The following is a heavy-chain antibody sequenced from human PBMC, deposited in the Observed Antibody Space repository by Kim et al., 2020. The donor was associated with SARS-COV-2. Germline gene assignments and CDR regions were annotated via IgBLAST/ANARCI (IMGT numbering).Heavy chain of an antibody. CDR3: ASGFRTTVITDGMDV. CDR1: GFTFSSYS. CDR2: ISSSSSYI. Sequence: GGSLRLSCAASGFTFSSYSMNWVRQAPGKGLEWVSSISSSSSYIYYADSVKGRFTISRDNAKNSLYLQMNSLRAEDTAVYYCASGFRTTVITDGMDVWGQGTTVTVSS. D-gene: IGHD4-17*01. V-gene: IGHV3-21*01. J-gene: IGHJ6*02.